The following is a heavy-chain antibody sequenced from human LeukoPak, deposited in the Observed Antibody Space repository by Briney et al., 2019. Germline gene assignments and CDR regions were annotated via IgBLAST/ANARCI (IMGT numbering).Heavy chain of an antibody. CDR2: ISAYNGNT. Sequence: GASVKVSCKASGYTFIRYGINWVRQAPGQGLEWMGWISAYNGNTKYAQKLQGRVTMTTDTSTSTAYMELRSLRSDDTAVYYCARAVELRSFPLYYYCMDVWGKGTTVTVSS. D-gene: IGHD3-3*01. CDR3: ARAVELRSFPLYYYCMDV. V-gene: IGHV1-18*01. CDR1: GYTFIRYG. J-gene: IGHJ6*03.